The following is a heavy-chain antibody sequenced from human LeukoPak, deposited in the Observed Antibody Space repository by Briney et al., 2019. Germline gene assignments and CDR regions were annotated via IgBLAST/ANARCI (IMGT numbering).Heavy chain of an antibody. D-gene: IGHD4-11*01. V-gene: IGHV3-33*01. CDR1: GFTFSSYG. CDR2: IWYDGSNK. CDR3: ARGRTTSNGGYYFDY. Sequence: GRSLRLSCAASGFTFSSYGMHWVRQTPGKGLEWVAVIWYDGSNKYYADSVKGRFTISRDNSKNTLYLQMNSLRAEDTAVYYCARGRTTSNGGYYFDYWGQGTLVTVSS. J-gene: IGHJ4*02.